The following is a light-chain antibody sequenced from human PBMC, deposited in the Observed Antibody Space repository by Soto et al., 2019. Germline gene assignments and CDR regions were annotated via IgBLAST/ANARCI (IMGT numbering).Light chain of an antibody. CDR1: QSISSNY. CDR2: GAS. V-gene: IGKV3-20*01. CDR3: QQYGSSRWT. Sequence: EIVLTQSPGALSLSPGERATLSCRASQSISSNYLAWYHQKPGQAPRLLIYGASSRATGIPDRFSGSGSGTDFTLTISRLEPEDFAVYYCQQYGSSRWTFGQGTKVDIK. J-gene: IGKJ1*01.